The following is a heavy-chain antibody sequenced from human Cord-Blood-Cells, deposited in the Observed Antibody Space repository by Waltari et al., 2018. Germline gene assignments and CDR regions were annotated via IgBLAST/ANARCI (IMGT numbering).Heavy chain of an antibody. CDR1: GGSIRSSSYY. CDR2: IYYSGST. D-gene: IGHD6-19*01. Sequence: QLQLQESGPGLVKPSETLSPTCTVSGGSIRSSSYYWGWIRQPPGNGLEWIGGIYYSGSTYYNPSLKSRVTISVDTSKNQFSLKLSSVTAADTAVYYCASPPTASGWDYWGQGTLVTVSS. J-gene: IGHJ4*02. CDR3: ASPPTASGWDY. V-gene: IGHV4-39*01.